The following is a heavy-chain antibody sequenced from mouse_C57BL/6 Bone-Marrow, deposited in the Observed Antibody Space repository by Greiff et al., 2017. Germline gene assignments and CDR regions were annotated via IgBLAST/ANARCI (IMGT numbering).Heavy chain of an antibody. CDR1: GYTFTDYY. CDR3: ARDGYDPAWFAY. Sequence: EVKLQESGPVLVKPGASVKMSCKASGYTFTDYYMNWVKQSHGKSLKWIGVINPYNGGTSYNQTLKGKATLTVDKSSSTAYMELNSLTSDDSAVYYCARDGYDPAWFAYWGQGTLVTVSA. J-gene: IGHJ3*01. CDR2: INPYNGGT. D-gene: IGHD2-2*01. V-gene: IGHV1-19*01.